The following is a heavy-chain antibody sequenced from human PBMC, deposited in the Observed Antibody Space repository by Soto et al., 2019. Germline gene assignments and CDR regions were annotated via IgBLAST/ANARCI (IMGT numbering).Heavy chain of an antibody. CDR1: GYSFSDY. Sequence: QVQLVQSGAEVKKSGASVKVSCKASGYSFSDYIYWVRQAPGQRLEWMGWINAVNGNTRYSEKFQGRVTMTRDTVATPAYMELSSLRSEDTALYYCTRVRLIGVVGTWNYGMDVWGQGTTVTVSS. CDR3: TRVRLIGVVGTWNYGMDV. J-gene: IGHJ6*02. CDR2: INAVNGNT. D-gene: IGHD3-22*01. V-gene: IGHV1-3*01.